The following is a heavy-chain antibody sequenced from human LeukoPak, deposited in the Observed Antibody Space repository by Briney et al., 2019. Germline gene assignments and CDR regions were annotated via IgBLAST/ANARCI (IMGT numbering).Heavy chain of an antibody. CDR2: ISGSGGST. Sequence: PGGSLRLSCAASGFTFSSYAMSWVRQAPGKGLEWVSLISGSGGSTYYADSVKGRFTISRDNSKNTLYLQMNSLRAEDTAVYYCARGTPSSSGWLYYGMDVWGQGTTVTVSS. V-gene: IGHV3-23*01. D-gene: IGHD6-19*01. J-gene: IGHJ6*02. CDR3: ARGTPSSSGWLYYGMDV. CDR1: GFTFSSYA.